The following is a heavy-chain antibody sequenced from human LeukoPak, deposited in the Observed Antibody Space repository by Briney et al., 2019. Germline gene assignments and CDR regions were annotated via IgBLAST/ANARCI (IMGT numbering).Heavy chain of an antibody. CDR3: ARSGRGVVRLRVSNWFDP. CDR2: INHSGST. Sequence: SETLSLTCAVYGGSFSGYYWSWIRQPPGMGLEWIGEINHSGSTNYNPSLKSRVTISVDTSKNQFSLKLSSVTAADTAVYYCARSGRGVVRLRVSNWFDPWGQGTLVTVSS. D-gene: IGHD6-25*01. CDR1: GGSFSGYY. J-gene: IGHJ5*02. V-gene: IGHV4-34*01.